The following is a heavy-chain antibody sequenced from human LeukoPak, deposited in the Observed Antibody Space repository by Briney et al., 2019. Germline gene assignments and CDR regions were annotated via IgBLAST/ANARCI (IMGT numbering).Heavy chain of an antibody. J-gene: IGHJ4*02. CDR2: ISGSGDVT. Sequence: GGSLRLSCAVSGFIFSQYAMSWVRQAPGKGLEWASSISGSGDVTKYADSVMGRFTISRDNSKNTLSLQMNSLRAEDTAVYYCAKSDCGSDGCKLLNYWGQGTLVTASS. D-gene: IGHD2-21*01. CDR3: AKSDCGSDGCKLLNY. CDR1: GFIFSQYA. V-gene: IGHV3-23*01.